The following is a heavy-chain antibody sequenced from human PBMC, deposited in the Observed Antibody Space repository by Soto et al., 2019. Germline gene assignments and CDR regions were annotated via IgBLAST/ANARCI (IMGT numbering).Heavy chain of an antibody. CDR2: IIPVLDLE. CDR1: GGTFNRET. CDR3: ARGGKLGGDLDV. Sequence: QAQLVQSGAEVKKPGSSVKVSCKASGGTFNRETFSWVRQAPGQGLQWMGRIIPVLDLEDYAQKFEGRVTTTADTSTTTVYLYLSGLGSDDTAVYYCARGGKLGGDLDVWGKGTPVIVSS. J-gene: IGHJ6*04. V-gene: IGHV1-69*02. D-gene: IGHD3-10*01.